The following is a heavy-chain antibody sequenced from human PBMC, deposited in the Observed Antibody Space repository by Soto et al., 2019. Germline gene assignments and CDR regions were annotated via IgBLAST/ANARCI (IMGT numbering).Heavy chain of an antibody. Sequence: ASVKVSCKASGGTFSSYAISWVRQAPGQGLEWMGGIIPIFGTANYAQKFQGRVTITADESTSTAYMELSSLRSEDTAVYYCAREGYYYDSSGYYSGYWFDPWGQGTRVTVSS. CDR1: GGTFSSYA. D-gene: IGHD3-22*01. J-gene: IGHJ5*02. CDR2: IIPIFGTA. CDR3: AREGYYYDSSGYYSGYWFDP. V-gene: IGHV1-69*01.